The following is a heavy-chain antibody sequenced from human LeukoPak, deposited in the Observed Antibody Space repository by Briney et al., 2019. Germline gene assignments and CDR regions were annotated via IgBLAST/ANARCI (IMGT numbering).Heavy chain of an antibody. V-gene: IGHV1-8*03. CDR1: GYTFTSYD. CDR3: ARRQPRRRGNWFDP. D-gene: IGHD5-24*01. CDR2: MNPNSGNT. J-gene: IGHJ5*02. Sequence: EASVKVSCKASGYTFTSYDINWVRQATGQGLERMGWMNPNSGNTGYAQKFQGRVTITRNTSISTAYMELSSLRSEDTAVYYCARRQPRRRGNWFDPWGQGTLVTVSS.